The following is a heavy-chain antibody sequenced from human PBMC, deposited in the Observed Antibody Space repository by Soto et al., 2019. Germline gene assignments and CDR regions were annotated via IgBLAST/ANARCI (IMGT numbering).Heavy chain of an antibody. J-gene: IGHJ6*02. CDR3: ARDYYDSMGMDV. CDR1: GGSISSGGYY. Sequence: QVQLQESGPGLVKPSQTLSLTCTVSGGSISSGGYYWSWIRQHPGKGLEWIGYIYYSGSTNYNPSLKSRVTIAVDTSKSPFSLKLSSVTAADTAVYYCARDYYDSMGMDVWGQGTTVTVSS. V-gene: IGHV4-31*03. CDR2: IYYSGST. D-gene: IGHD3-22*01.